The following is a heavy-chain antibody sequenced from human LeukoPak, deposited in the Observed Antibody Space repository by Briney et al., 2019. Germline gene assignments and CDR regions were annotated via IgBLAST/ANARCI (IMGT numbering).Heavy chain of an antibody. Sequence: GGSLRLSCAASGFTFSSYSMNWVRQAPGKGLEWVSSISSSSSYIYYADFVKGRFTISRDNSKNTLYLQMNSLRAEDTAVYYCAKEGGWYGPFDYWGQGTLVTVSS. CDR3: AKEGGWYGPFDY. J-gene: IGHJ4*02. CDR1: GFTFSSYS. V-gene: IGHV3-21*04. CDR2: ISSSSSYI. D-gene: IGHD6-19*01.